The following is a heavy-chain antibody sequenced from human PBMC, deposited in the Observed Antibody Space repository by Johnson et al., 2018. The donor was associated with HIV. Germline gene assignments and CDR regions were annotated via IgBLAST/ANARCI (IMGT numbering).Heavy chain of an antibody. D-gene: IGHD1-1*01. Sequence: VQLVESGGGLVQPGGSLRLSCAASGFTLSDHYMDWVRQAAGKGLEWVGRTKNKANSYTTEYAASVRGRFTISRDDSKNTLSLQMNSLRAEDTAIYYCAKEGNWNDIFFAFDMWGQGTMVTVSS. CDR1: GFTLSDHY. CDR2: TKNKANSYTT. CDR3: AKEGNWNDIFFAFDM. V-gene: IGHV3-72*01. J-gene: IGHJ3*02.